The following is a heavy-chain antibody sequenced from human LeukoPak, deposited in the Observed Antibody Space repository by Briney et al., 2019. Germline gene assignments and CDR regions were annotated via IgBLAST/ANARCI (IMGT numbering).Heavy chain of an antibody. V-gene: IGHV3-23*01. CDR1: GFTFSSYG. CDR3: AKGLKYQYYDFWSGYYTEPLYFDY. J-gene: IGHJ4*02. CDR2: ISGSGGST. Sequence: GGSLRLSCAASGFTFSSYGMSWVRQAPGKGLEWVSAISGSGGSTYYADSVKGRFTISRDNSKNTLYLQMNSLRAEDTAVYYCAKGLKYQYYDFWSGYYTEPLYFDYWGQGTLVTVSS. D-gene: IGHD3-3*01.